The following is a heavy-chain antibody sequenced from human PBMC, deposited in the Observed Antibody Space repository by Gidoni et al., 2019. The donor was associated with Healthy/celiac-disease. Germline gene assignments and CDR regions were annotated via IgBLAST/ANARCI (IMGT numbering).Heavy chain of an antibody. CDR3: ARDGGSGSLY. V-gene: IGHV3-48*04. Sequence: EVQLVESGGGLVQPGGSLILSCSASGFTFSSYSMNWVRQAPGKGLEWVSYISSSSSTIYYADSVKGRFTISRDNAKNSLYLQMNSLRAEDTAVYYCARDGGSGSLYWGQGTLVTVSS. CDR2: ISSSSSTI. J-gene: IGHJ4*02. CDR1: GFTFSSYS. D-gene: IGHD3-10*01.